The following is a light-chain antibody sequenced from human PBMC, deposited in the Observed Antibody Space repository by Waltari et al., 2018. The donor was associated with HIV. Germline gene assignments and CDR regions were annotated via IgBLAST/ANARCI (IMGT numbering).Light chain of an antibody. CDR1: RSVLHRDGDTC. CDR2: FNS. Sequence: VMNQSPVVLSVTPGGPASISCKSSRSVLHRDGDTCVNWYVQRPGQSPELLIFFNSNRASGVADRFSGSGSGTDFTLRIGRVEAEDSAMYYCMQSLEIPCTFGQGTRLEI. CDR3: MQSLEIPCT. V-gene: IGKV2-28*01. J-gene: IGKJ2*02.